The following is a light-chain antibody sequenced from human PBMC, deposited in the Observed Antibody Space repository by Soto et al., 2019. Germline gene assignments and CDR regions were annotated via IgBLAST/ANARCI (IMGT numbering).Light chain of an antibody. CDR2: EVT. CDR1: SVDVGANNY. J-gene: IGLJ1*01. CDR3: SSYAGTNRV. V-gene: IGLV2-8*01. Sequence: QSVLTQPPSASGSPGQSVTISCTGTSVDVGANNYVSWYQQHPGEAPKLMIYEVTKRPSGVPDRFSGSKSGNTASLTVSGLQAEDEADYYCSSYAGTNRVFGTGTKLTVL.